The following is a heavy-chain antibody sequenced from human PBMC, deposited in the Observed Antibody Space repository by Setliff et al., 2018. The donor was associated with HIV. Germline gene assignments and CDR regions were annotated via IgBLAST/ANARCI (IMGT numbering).Heavy chain of an antibody. CDR3: VTLMVRGVTAGLWVDV. Sequence: PSATLSLTCTVSGGSINDYYWSWIRQPPGKGLEWIGYIHGSGTTNYNPSLKSRVTISVDTSKNQFSLQLKSLIAADTAVYYGVTLMVRGVTAGLWVDVWGRGTTVTVSS. D-gene: IGHD3-10*01. V-gene: IGHV4-59*01. CDR2: IHGSGTT. J-gene: IGHJ6*04. CDR1: GGSINDYY.